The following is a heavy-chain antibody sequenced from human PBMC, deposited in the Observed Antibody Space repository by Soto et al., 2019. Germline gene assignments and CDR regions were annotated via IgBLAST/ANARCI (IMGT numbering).Heavy chain of an antibody. CDR3: VIMNDTSACGVDY. J-gene: IGHJ4*02. CDR1: GFSFGNYG. Sequence: GGSLRLSCGASGFSFGNYGMQWVRQAPGKGLEGVALISYDAKAAYYADSVKGRFTISRDNSKKTVSLQMNSLRPEDTALYYCVIMNDTSACGVDYWAQQALLPISS. CDR2: ISYDAKAA. D-gene: IGHD3-22*01. V-gene: IGHV3-30*03.